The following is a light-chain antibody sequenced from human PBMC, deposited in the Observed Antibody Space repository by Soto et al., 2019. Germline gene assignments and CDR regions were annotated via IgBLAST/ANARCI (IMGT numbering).Light chain of an antibody. J-gene: IGKJ2*01. V-gene: IGKV3-15*01. CDR1: QSASNN. Sequence: EIVMTQSPATLSVSPGDRATLSCRASQSASNNVAWYHQKPGQAPRLLIYGASTRASGLPARFSVSGSGTDFTLTISSLQSEDFGVYYCQQYNYWPPFTFVQVTKLEIK. CDR3: QQYNYWPPFT. CDR2: GAS.